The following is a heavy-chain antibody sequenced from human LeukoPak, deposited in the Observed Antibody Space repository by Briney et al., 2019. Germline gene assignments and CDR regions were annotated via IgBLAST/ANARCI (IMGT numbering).Heavy chain of an antibody. CDR2: ISAYNGNT. Sequence: VASVKVSCKASGYTFTSYGISWVRQAPGQGLEWMGWISAYNGNTNYAQKLQGRVTMTTDTSTSTAYMELRSLRSDDTAVYYCARGLAPSPTGAFDIWGQGTMVTVSS. V-gene: IGHV1-18*01. CDR3: ARGLAPSPTGAFDI. J-gene: IGHJ3*02. D-gene: IGHD2-8*02. CDR1: GYTFTSYG.